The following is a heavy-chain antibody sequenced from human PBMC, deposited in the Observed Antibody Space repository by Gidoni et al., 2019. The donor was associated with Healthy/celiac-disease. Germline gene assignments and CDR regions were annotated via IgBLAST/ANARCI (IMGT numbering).Heavy chain of an antibody. V-gene: IGHV3-21*01. J-gene: IGHJ4*02. CDR1: GFTFSSYS. CDR2: ISSSSSYI. CDR3: ARDLGIAAAGTPGDY. Sequence: EVQLVESGGGLVKPGGSLSISCAASGFTFSSYSMNWVRQAPGKGREWVSAISSSSSYIYYADSVKGRFTISRDNAKNSLYLQMNSLRAEDTAVYYCARDLGIAAAGTPGDYWGQGTLVTVSS. D-gene: IGHD6-13*01.